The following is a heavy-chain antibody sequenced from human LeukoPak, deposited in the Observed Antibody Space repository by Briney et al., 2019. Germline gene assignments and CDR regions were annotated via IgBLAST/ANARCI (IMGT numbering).Heavy chain of an antibody. Sequence: GGSLRLSCAASGFTFSSYAMAWVRQAPGRGLEWVSGISGSGGNTYYADSVKGRFTISRDNSKNTLYLQMNSLRAEDTAVYYCATEKGDSPDYWGQGTLVTVSS. D-gene: IGHD3-16*01. CDR1: GFTFSSYA. V-gene: IGHV3-23*01. CDR2: ISGSGGNT. CDR3: ATEKGDSPDY. J-gene: IGHJ4*02.